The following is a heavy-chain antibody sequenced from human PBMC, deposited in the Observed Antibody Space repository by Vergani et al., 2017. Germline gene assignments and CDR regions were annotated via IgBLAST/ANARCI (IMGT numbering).Heavy chain of an antibody. CDR1: GFTFSSYS. D-gene: IGHD3-16*02. V-gene: IGHV3-48*02. J-gene: IGHJ3*02. CDR2: ISSSSSTI. CDR3: AKETKVGLSDAFDI. Sequence: EVQLVESGGGLVQPGGSLRLSCAASGFTFSSYSMNWVRQAPGKGLEWVSYISSSSSTIYYADSVKGRFTISRDNAKNSLYLQMNSLRDEDTAVYDCAKETKVGLSDAFDIWGQGTMVTVSS.